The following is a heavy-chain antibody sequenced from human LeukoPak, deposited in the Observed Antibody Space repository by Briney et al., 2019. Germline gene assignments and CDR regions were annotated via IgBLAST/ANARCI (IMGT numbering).Heavy chain of an antibody. CDR1: GFTFSSYG. Sequence: HPGRSLRLSCAASGFTFSSYGFHWVRQAPGKGLEWVAVIWSDGSYKYYADSVKGRFTISRDDSKNPLYLQMNSLRAEDTAVYYCARDFSLQLFDYWGQGTLVT. CDR2: IWSDGSYK. CDR3: ARDFSLQLFDY. J-gene: IGHJ4*02. D-gene: IGHD5-24*01. V-gene: IGHV3-33*01.